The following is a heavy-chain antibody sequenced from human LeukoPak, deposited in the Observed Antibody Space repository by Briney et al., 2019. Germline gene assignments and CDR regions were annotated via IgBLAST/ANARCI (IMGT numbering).Heavy chain of an antibody. V-gene: IGHV3-21*01. D-gene: IGHD2-2*01. CDR1: GFTLSNYD. J-gene: IGHJ5*02. Sequence: GGSLRLSCAASGFTLSNYDMNWVRQAPGKGLEWVASISTSSRYIYYKDSVRGRFTISRDDAKNFLSLEMNSLRAEDTAVYYCATADCSSSTCYLRRSWFDPWGQGTLVTVSS. CDR2: ISTSSRYI. CDR3: ATADCSSSTCYLRRSWFDP.